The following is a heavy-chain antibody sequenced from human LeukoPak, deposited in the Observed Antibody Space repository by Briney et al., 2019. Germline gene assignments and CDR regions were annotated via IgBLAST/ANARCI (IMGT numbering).Heavy chain of an antibody. CDR3: ARDGVIPGSSDYYYYGMDV. J-gene: IGHJ6*02. V-gene: IGHV4-59*11. CDR2: IYYTGTT. D-gene: IGHD3-10*01. Sequence: SETLSLTSTVSGGSITSHFWSWIRQPPGKGLEWIGYIYYTGTTNYNPALKSRVTLSLDTSTNQLSLKLSSVTAADTAVYYCARDGVIPGSSDYYYYGMDVWGQGTTVTVSS. CDR1: GGSITSHF.